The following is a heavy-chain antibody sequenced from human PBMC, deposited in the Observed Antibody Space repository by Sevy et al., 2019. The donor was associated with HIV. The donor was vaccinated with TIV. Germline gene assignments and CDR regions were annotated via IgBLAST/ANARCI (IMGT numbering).Heavy chain of an antibody. CDR2: IYGSSGAT. J-gene: IGHJ3*01. CDR1: GFTFISYA. V-gene: IGHV3-23*01. Sequence: GGSLRLSCKPSGFTFISYAMNWVRQAPGKGLEWVSTIYGSSGATYYGDSVKGRFTISRDNSKNTLYLQMNSLRTEDTAVYYCAGGRYDSSGSSHAFDLWGQGTMVTVSS. CDR3: AGGRYDSSGSSHAFDL. D-gene: IGHD3-22*01.